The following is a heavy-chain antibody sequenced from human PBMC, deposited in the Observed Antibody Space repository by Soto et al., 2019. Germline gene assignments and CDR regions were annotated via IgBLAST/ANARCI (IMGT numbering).Heavy chain of an antibody. CDR1: GGSISVYY. Sequence: TSETLSLTCTISGGSISVYYWTWIRQPAGKGLEWIGRMYTSGSTNYNPSLKSRVTMSVDTSKNQLSLNLRSVTAPDTAVYYCARARKGSGSDYYYHYGMDVWGKGTTVTVSS. D-gene: IGHD3-3*01. V-gene: IGHV4-4*07. CDR3: ARARKGSGSDYYYHYGMDV. CDR2: MYTSGST. J-gene: IGHJ6*04.